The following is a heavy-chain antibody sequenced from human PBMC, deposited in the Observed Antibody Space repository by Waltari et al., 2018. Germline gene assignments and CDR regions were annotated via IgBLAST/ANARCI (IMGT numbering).Heavy chain of an antibody. CDR2: IYHRGST. D-gene: IGHD3-10*01. V-gene: IGHV4-38-2*02. CDR1: GYSISSGYY. J-gene: IGHJ5*02. Sequence: QVQLQESGPGLVKPSETLSLTCTVSGYSISSGYYWGWIRQPPGKGLEWIGSIYHRGSTYYSPSLKSRVTISVDTSKNQFSLKLSSVTAADTAVYYCARALSGGDRPSWFDPWGQGTLVTVSS. CDR3: ARALSGGDRPSWFDP.